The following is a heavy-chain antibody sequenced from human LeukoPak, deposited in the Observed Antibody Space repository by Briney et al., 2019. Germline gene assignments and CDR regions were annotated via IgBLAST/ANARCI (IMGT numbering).Heavy chain of an antibody. J-gene: IGHJ4*02. CDR3: ARGSSGSYYYFDY. V-gene: IGHV3-30-3*01. Sequence: GGSLRPSCAASGFTFSSYAMHWVRQAPGKGLEWVAVISYDGSNKYYADSVKGRFTISRDNSKNTLYLQMNSLRAEDTAVYYCARGSSGSYYYFDYWGQGTLVTVSS. CDR2: ISYDGSNK. CDR1: GFTFSSYA. D-gene: IGHD1-26*01.